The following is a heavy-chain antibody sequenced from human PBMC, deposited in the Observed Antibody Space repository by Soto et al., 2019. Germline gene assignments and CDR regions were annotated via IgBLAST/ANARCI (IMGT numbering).Heavy chain of an antibody. CDR3: AIDVSRGPSVLRGFDL. CDR1: GFTFSSYG. D-gene: IGHD3-3*01. CDR2: ISHDGSRK. V-gene: IGHV3-30*03. J-gene: IGHJ3*01. Sequence: QVQLVESGGSVVQPGTSLRLSCAASGFTFSSYGIHWVRQAPGKGLEWVALISHDGSRKEYAESQKGRFTISRDNSKNTVYLQMNSLRFEDPAVYFCAIDVSRGPSVLRGFDLWGQGTVVTVSS.